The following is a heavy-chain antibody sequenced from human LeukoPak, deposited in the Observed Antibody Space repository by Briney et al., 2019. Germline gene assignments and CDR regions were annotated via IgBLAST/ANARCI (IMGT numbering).Heavy chain of an antibody. V-gene: IGHV3-43*02. J-gene: IGHJ6*02. CDR3: ARDRDYYGMDV. CDR1: GFTFDDYA. Sequence: GGPLTLSCAASGFTFDDYAMHWVRQATGKGLDWVSLISGYGGSTYYADSVKGRFTISRDNSKNTLYMQMNSLRAEDTAVYYCARDRDYYGMDVWGQGTTVTVSS. CDR2: ISGYGGST.